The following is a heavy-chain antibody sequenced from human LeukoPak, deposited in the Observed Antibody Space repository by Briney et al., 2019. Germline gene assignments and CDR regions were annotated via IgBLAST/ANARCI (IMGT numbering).Heavy chain of an antibody. Sequence: GGSLRLSCAASGFTFSSYSMNWVRQAPGKGLEWVAVIWYGGSNKYYADSVKGRFTISRDNSKNTLYLQMNSLRAEDTAVYYCAKAVPAGPMDVWGKGTTVTVSS. J-gene: IGHJ6*03. CDR2: IWYGGSNK. D-gene: IGHD2-2*01. V-gene: IGHV3-30*02. CDR3: AKAVPAGPMDV. CDR1: GFTFSSYS.